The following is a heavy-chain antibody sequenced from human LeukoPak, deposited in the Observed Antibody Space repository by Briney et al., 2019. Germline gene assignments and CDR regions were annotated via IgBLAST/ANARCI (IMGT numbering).Heavy chain of an antibody. D-gene: IGHD6-13*01. Sequence: PSETLSLTCSVSGGSISSYWSWIRQSPGKGLEWIGAIYSNGDTFHNPSLKSRVTISVESSKNQFSLKLSSVTAADTAVYYCARKGGILDAFDIWGQGTMFTVSS. J-gene: IGHJ3*02. CDR1: GGSISSY. CDR3: ARKGGILDAFDI. CDR2: IYSNGDT. V-gene: IGHV4-59*08.